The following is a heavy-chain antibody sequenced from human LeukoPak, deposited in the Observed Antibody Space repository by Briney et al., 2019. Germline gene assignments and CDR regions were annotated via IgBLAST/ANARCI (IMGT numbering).Heavy chain of an antibody. CDR1: GGTFSSYA. Sequence: ASVKVSCKASGGTFSSYAISWVRQAPGQGLEWMGGIIPIFGTANYAQKFQGRVTITADKSTSTAYMELSSLRSEDTAVYYCATHRLGNTYYYDSSGYYYSDYWGQGTLVTVSS. D-gene: IGHD3-22*01. V-gene: IGHV1-69*06. CDR3: ATHRLGNTYYYDSSGYYYSDY. CDR2: IIPIFGTA. J-gene: IGHJ4*02.